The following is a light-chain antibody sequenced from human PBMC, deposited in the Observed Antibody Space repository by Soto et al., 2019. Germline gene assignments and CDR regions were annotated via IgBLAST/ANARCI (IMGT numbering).Light chain of an antibody. CDR1: QSVSSN. CDR2: DTS. J-gene: IGKJ4*01. CDR3: QQYNNWPPLT. Sequence: EIVMTQSPATLSVSPGERATLSCRASQSVSSNLAWYQQKPGQAPRLLIYDTSTRATGIPARFSGSGSGTDFTLTISSLQSEDFAVYYCQQYNNWPPLTFGGGTKVDIK. V-gene: IGKV3-15*01.